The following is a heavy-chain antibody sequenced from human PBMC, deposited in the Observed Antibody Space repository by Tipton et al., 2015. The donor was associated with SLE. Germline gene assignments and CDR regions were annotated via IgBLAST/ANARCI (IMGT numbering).Heavy chain of an antibody. CDR3: ARGGYSSGWYGDYFVY. J-gene: IGHJ4*02. D-gene: IGHD6-19*01. CDR1: GGSISSYY. CDR2: ISYSGST. V-gene: IGHV4-59*01. Sequence: LRLSCTVSGGSISSYYWGWIRQPPGKGLEWIGYISYSGSTNYSPSLKSRVTISLDTSKTQFSLNLRSVTAADTAIYYCARGGYSSGWYGDYFVYCGQGTLVTVSS.